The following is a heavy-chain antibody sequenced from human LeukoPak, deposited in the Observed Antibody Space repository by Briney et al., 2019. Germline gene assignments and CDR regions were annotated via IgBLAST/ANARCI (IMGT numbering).Heavy chain of an antibody. CDR2: ISGSSTYI. D-gene: IGHD1-1*01. J-gene: IGHJ4*02. Sequence: GGSLRLSCAASGFTFSTYSMNWVRQAPGKGLEWVSSISGSSTYINYGDSVKGRFTVSRDNAKSSVYLQMSSLRAEDTAVYYCTRDYGGTEGVFDYWGQGSLVTVSS. CDR3: TRDYGGTEGVFDY. V-gene: IGHV3-21*01. CDR1: GFTFSTYS.